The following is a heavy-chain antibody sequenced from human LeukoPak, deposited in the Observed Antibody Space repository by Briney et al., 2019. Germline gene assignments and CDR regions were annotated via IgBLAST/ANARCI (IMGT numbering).Heavy chain of an antibody. CDR1: GYTFTGYY. CDR2: INPNSGGT. D-gene: IGHD3-10*01. V-gene: IGHV1-2*02. Sequence: ASVKVSCKASGYTFTGYYMHWVRQAPGQGLEWMGWINPNSGGTNYAQKSQGRVTMTRDTSISTAYMELSRLRSDDTAVYYCARVPPYGSGSSETYYYYGMDVWGQGTTVTVSS. CDR3: ARVPPYGSGSSETYYYYGMDV. J-gene: IGHJ6*02.